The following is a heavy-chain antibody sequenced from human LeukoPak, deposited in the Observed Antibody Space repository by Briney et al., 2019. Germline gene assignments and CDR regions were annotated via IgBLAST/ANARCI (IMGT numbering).Heavy chain of an antibody. CDR3: ARERYYYDTTSEGNY. J-gene: IGHJ4*02. V-gene: IGHV4-39*01. Sequence: SETLSLTCTVSGGSISGSSYYWGWIRQAPGKGLEWTGSMYYSGNTYYNPSLKSRVTISVDTSQNQFSLKLSSVTAADTAVYYCARERYYYDTTSEGNYWGQGTLVTVSS. D-gene: IGHD3-22*01. CDR2: MYYSGNT. CDR1: GGSISGSSYY.